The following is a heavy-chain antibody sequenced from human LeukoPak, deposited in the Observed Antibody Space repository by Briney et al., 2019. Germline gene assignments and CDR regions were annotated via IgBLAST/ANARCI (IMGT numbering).Heavy chain of an antibody. V-gene: IGHV3-15*01. D-gene: IGHD5-24*01. CDR3: TRADGYNRY. CDR1: GFTFSNAW. Sequence: GGSLRLSCAASGFTFSNAWMSWVRQAPGKGLEWVGRIKSKTEGGTTDYAAPVEGRFTISRDDSKTTLYLQMNSLRAEDTAVYYCTRADGYNRYWGQGTLVTVSS. CDR2: IKSKTEGGTT. J-gene: IGHJ4*02.